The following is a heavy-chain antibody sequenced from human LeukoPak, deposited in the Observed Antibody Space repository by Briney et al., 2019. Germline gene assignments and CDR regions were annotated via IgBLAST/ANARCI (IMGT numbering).Heavy chain of an antibody. J-gene: IGHJ4*02. CDR2: INHSGNT. CDR3: ARFARGLAAAPDY. CDR1: DGSSSAYY. Sequence: SETLSLTCAVYDGSSSAYYWSWIRQPPGKGLEWIGEINHSGNTNYNPSLKSRVTISVDTSKNQFSLKLSSVTAADTAVYYCARFARGLAAAPDYWGQGTLVTVSS. D-gene: IGHD6-13*01. V-gene: IGHV4-34*01.